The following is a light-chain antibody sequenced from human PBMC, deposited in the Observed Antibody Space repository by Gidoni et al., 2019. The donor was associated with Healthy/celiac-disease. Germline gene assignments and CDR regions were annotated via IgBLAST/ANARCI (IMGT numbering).Light chain of an antibody. Sequence: EIVLTQSPGTLSLSPGERATLSCRASQSVSSSYLAWYQQKPGQAPRLLIYGASSRAPGTPDRFSGSGSGTDFTLTISRLEPEDFAVYYCQQYGSSPPMYTFGQGTKLEIK. V-gene: IGKV3-20*01. CDR3: QQYGSSPPMYT. CDR2: GAS. CDR1: QSVSSSY. J-gene: IGKJ2*01.